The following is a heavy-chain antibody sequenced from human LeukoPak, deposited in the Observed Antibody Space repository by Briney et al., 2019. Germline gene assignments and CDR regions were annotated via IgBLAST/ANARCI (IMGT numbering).Heavy chain of an antibody. Sequence: PGGSLRLSCVASGFTFSSYELNWVRQAPGKGLDWLSYIGRSNANVKYAAYVTGRLNVSRDNAKDSLYLQMNRLRVEDTAVYFCAREIPATRGDAFDVWGQGTVVTVSS. CDR2: IGRSNANV. CDR1: GFTFSSYE. V-gene: IGHV3-48*03. CDR3: AREIPATRGDAFDV. D-gene: IGHD2-2*01. J-gene: IGHJ3*01.